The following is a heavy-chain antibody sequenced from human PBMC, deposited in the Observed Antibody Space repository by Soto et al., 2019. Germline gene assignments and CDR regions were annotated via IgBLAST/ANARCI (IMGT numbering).Heavy chain of an antibody. D-gene: IGHD1-26*01. Sequence: ESGGDVVQPGKSLRLSCAASGFNFGFFGMHWVRQAPGKGLEWVAFTSGDGINTQYADSVRGRFTLSRDYSRKTMYLQMDSLRDEDTALYYCARGNLSFDFDSWGLGTLVTVSS. V-gene: IGHV3-30*03. CDR3: ARGNLSFDFDS. CDR2: TSGDGINT. CDR1: GFNFGFFG. J-gene: IGHJ4*02.